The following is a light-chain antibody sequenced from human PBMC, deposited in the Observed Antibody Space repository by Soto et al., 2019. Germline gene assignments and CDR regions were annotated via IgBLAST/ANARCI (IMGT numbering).Light chain of an antibody. CDR2: GAS. Sequence: EIVLTQSPGTLALSPGERATLSCRASQSVSTNNLAWYQRKPGQAPRLLIYGASSRATDIPARFSGSGSGTDFTLTITRLEPEDCAVYYCQQYGSSPPTFGQGTKVEIK. CDR1: QSVSTNN. V-gene: IGKV3-20*01. CDR3: QQYGSSPPT. J-gene: IGKJ1*01.